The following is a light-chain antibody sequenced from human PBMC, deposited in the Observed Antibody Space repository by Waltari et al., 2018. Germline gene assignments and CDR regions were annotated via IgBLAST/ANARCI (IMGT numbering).Light chain of an antibody. CDR1: QSVLFSSNNKNY. J-gene: IGKJ3*01. Sequence: DIVMTQSPDSLAVSLGERATINCQFSQSVLFSSNNKNYLAWYQQKPGQPPQLLIYWASTRESGVPDRFAGSGSGTDFTLTISTLQAEDVAVYYCQQYYSVPFTFGPGTKVDIK. CDR3: QQYYSVPFT. CDR2: WAS. V-gene: IGKV4-1*01.